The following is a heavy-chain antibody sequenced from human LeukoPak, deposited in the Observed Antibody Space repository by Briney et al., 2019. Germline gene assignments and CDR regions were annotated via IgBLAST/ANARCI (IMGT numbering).Heavy chain of an antibody. J-gene: IGHJ5*02. V-gene: IGHV4-38-2*02. CDR1: GCSISSGYY. D-gene: IGHD4-17*01. CDR2: IYHSGST. Sequence: PSETLSLTCTVSGCSISSGYYWGWIRQPPGKGLEWIGSIYHSGSTYYNPSLKSRVTISVDTSKNQFSLKLSSVTAADTAVYYCARDLGAVTTHNWFDPWGQGTLVTVSS. CDR3: ARDLGAVTTHNWFDP.